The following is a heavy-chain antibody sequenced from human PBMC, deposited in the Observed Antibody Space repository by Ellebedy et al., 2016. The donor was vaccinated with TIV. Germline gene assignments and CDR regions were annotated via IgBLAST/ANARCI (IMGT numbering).Heavy chain of an antibody. V-gene: IGHV3-21*01. Sequence: GESLKISCAASGFTFSSYSMNWVRQAPGKGLEWVSFISSSSSYIYYADSVKGRFTISRDNAKNSLYLQMNSLRAEDTAVYYCARDRRSYDFWSGYSPDAFDIWGQGTMVTVSS. J-gene: IGHJ3*02. CDR3: ARDRRSYDFWSGYSPDAFDI. CDR1: GFTFSSYS. CDR2: ISSSSSYI. D-gene: IGHD3-3*01.